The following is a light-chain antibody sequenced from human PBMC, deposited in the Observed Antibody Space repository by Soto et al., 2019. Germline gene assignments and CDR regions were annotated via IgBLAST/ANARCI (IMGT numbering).Light chain of an antibody. CDR1: QSVSSY. Sequence: EIVLTQSPATLSLSPGERATLLCRASQSVSSYLAWYQQKPGQAPRLLIYGASSRATGIPDRFSGSGSGTDFTLTISRLEPEDFAVYYCQQYGSSSITFGQGTRRRL. V-gene: IGKV3-20*01. J-gene: IGKJ5*01. CDR3: QQYGSSSIT. CDR2: GAS.